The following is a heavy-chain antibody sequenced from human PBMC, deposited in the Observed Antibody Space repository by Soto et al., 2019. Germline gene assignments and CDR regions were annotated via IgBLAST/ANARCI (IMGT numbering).Heavy chain of an antibody. Sequence: KTSETLSLTCTVSGGSISSGDYYWSWIRQPPGKGLEWIGYIYYSGSTYYNPSLKSRVTISVDTSKNQFSLKLSSVTAADTAVYYCARVDTAMVPDYWGQGTLVTVSS. V-gene: IGHV4-30-4*01. CDR3: ARVDTAMVPDY. CDR1: GGSISSGDYY. D-gene: IGHD5-18*01. CDR2: IYYSGST. J-gene: IGHJ4*02.